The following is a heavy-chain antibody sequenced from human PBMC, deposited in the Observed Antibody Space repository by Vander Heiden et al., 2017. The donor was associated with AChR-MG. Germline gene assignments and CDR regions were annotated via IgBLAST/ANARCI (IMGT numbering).Heavy chain of an antibody. Sequence: EAQLVESGGGLVQPGGSLKVSCAGSGFSFNGSIRYWVRQVSEKGLEWLGHIGGERHSYATAYAASVKGRVTFSRDDSANTAYLHMNSLKMEDSAIYYCINWGRSSLYWGQGARVTVSS. CDR1: GFSFNGSI. D-gene: IGHD3-16*01. J-gene: IGHJ4*02. CDR3: INWGRSSLY. V-gene: IGHV3-73*02. CDR2: IGGERHSYAT.